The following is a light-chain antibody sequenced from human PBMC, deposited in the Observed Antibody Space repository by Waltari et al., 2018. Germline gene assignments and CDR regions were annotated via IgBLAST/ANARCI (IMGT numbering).Light chain of an antibody. V-gene: IGLV10-54*04. CDR3: TAWDRRLSVWV. CDR1: SNNIGNLG. Sequence: QAGLTQPPSVSKDLRETATLTCTGNSNNIGNLGAAWLQQHQGHPPKLLSDRSNSRPPESSEGCSASRSGDTASLTMTGLQAEDEADYYCTAWDRRLSVWVFGGGTKLTVL. CDR2: RSN. J-gene: IGLJ3*02.